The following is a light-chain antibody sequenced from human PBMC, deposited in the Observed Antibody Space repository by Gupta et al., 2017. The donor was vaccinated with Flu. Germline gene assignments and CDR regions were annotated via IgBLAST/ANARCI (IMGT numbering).Light chain of an antibody. CDR2: EDS. V-gene: IGLV3-10*01. Sequence: SSQLPQPPSASVSPGQTARITCSGDGLPKKHAHWYQQKSGQAPGWVIYEDSKRPPGIPERFSGSSSGRKATLTISGAQMEDEADYYCYSTDSRGHVLFGGGTKRTGL. J-gene: IGLJ3*02. CDR1: GLPKKH. CDR3: YSTDSRGHVL.